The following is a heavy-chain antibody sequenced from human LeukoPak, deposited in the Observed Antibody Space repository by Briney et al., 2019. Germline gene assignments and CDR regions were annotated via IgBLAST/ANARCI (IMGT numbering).Heavy chain of an antibody. Sequence: GESLKISCKGSGYSFTSNWISWVRQMPGKGLEWMGRIDPSDSYANYSPSFQGHVTISADKSISIAYLQWSSLKASDTAIYYCARQRGYCSGGSCYSTGSWFDPWGQGTLVTVSS. V-gene: IGHV5-10-1*01. CDR3: ARQRGYCSGGSCYSTGSWFDP. CDR2: IDPSDSYA. J-gene: IGHJ5*02. CDR1: GYSFTSNW. D-gene: IGHD2-15*01.